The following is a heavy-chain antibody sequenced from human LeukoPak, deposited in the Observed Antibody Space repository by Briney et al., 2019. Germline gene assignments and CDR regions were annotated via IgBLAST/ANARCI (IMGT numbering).Heavy chain of an antibody. CDR3: ARDRGSGWIYGMDV. Sequence: ASVKVSCKASGYTFTSYDINWVRQATGQGLEWMGWMNPNSGNTGYAQKFQGRVTMTRNTSISTAYMELRSLRSDDTAVYYCARDRGSGWIYGMDVWGQGTTVTVSS. V-gene: IGHV1-8*01. CDR2: MNPNSGNT. D-gene: IGHD6-19*01. CDR1: GYTFTSYD. J-gene: IGHJ6*02.